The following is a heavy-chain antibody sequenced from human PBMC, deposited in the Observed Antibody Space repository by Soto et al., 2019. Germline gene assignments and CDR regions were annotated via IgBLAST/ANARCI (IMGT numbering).Heavy chain of an antibody. V-gene: IGHV3-33*01. CDR2: IWYDGSNK. D-gene: IGHD3-22*01. CDR3: ARLHSSGYTHYYYYGMDV. Sequence: XGSLRLSCAASGFTLSSYGMHWVRQAPGKGLEWVAVIWYDGSNKYYADSVKGRFTISRDNSKNTLYLQMNSLRAEDTAVYYCARLHSSGYTHYYYYGMDVWGQGTTVTAP. J-gene: IGHJ6*02. CDR1: GFTLSSYG.